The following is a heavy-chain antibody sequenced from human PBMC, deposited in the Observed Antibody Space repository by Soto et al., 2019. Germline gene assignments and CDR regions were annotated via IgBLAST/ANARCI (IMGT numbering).Heavy chain of an antibody. CDR1: GYTFTNYG. CDR2: INTYNGNT. Sequence: QVQLVQSGAEVKKPGASVKVSCKASGYTFTNYGISWVRQAPGQGLECMGWINTYNGNTNHAQKLQGRVTMTTDTSTSRAYMELRSLRSDDTAVYYCARGVGSGTYYIQYNWFDPWGQGTLVTVSS. D-gene: IGHD3-10*01. V-gene: IGHV1-18*01. CDR3: ARGVGSGTYYIQYNWFDP. J-gene: IGHJ5*02.